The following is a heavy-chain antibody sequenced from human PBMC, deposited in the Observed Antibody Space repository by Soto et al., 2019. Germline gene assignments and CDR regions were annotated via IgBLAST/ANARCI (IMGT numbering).Heavy chain of an antibody. V-gene: IGHV4-39*07. Sequence: PSETLSLTCTVSGGSISSSSYYWGWIRQPPGKGLEWIGSINYSGSTYYNPSLKSRVTISVDTSKNQFSLKLSSVTAADTAVYYCAREVSLGRSRSGSYYRYFDYWGQGTLVTVSS. CDR3: AREVSLGRSRSGSYYRYFDY. D-gene: IGHD3-10*01. J-gene: IGHJ4*02. CDR1: GGSISSSSYY. CDR2: INYSGST.